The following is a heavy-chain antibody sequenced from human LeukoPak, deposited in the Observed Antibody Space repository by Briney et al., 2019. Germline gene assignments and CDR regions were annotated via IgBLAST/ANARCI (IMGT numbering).Heavy chain of an antibody. CDR1: GFTFGDYA. CDR2: IRSKAYGGTT. CDR3: TRSQVLSSIAARPNY. Sequence: GGSLRLSCTASGFTFGDYAMSWVRQAPGKGLEWVGFIRSKAYGGTTEYAASVKGRFTISRDDSKSIAYLQMNSLKTEDTAVYYCTRSQVLSSIAARPNYWGQGTLVTVSS. V-gene: IGHV3-49*04. D-gene: IGHD6-6*01. J-gene: IGHJ4*02.